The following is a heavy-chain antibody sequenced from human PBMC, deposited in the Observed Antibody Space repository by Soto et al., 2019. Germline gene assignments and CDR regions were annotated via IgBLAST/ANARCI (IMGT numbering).Heavy chain of an antibody. Sequence: QVQLQQWGAGLLKPSETLSLTCAVYGGSFSGYYWSWIRQPPGKGLEWIGEINHSGSTNYNPSLKSRVTISVDTSKNQCSLKLSSVTAADTAVYYCARDVAMVRGVIPVFDYWGQGTLVTVSS. CDR2: INHSGST. CDR1: GGSFSGYY. J-gene: IGHJ4*02. D-gene: IGHD3-10*01. CDR3: ARDVAMVRGVIPVFDY. V-gene: IGHV4-34*01.